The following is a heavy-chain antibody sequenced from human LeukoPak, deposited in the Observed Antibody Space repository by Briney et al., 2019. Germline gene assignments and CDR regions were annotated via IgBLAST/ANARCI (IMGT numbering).Heavy chain of an antibody. CDR1: GFTFSSYA. D-gene: IGHD5-12*01. CDR2: ISGSGGST. V-gene: IGHV3-23*01. CDR3: ANLEWLRFGDNWFDP. J-gene: IGHJ5*02. Sequence: PGGSLRLSCAASGFTFSSYAMSWVRQAPGKGLEWVSAISGSGGSTYYADSVKGRFTISRDNSKNTLYLQMNSLRAEDTAVYYCANLEWLRFGDNWFDPWGQGTLVTVSS.